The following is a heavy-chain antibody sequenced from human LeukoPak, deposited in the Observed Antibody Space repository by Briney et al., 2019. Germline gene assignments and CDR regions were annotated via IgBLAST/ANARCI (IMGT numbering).Heavy chain of an antibody. CDR3: ARLNSPGWFDP. Sequence: SETLSLTCTVSGGSISSYYWSWIRQPAGKGLEWIGNIYFRGSTYYNPSLKSRVTISVDTSKNQFSLKLSSVTAADTALYYCARLNSPGWFDPWGQGTLVTVSS. V-gene: IGHV4-59*04. CDR2: IYFRGST. CDR1: GGSISSYY. J-gene: IGHJ5*02. D-gene: IGHD4-23*01.